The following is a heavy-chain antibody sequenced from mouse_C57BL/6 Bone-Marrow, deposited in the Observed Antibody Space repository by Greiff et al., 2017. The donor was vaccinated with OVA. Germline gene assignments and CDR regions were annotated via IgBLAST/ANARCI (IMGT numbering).Heavy chain of an antibody. V-gene: IGHV1-82*01. CDR1: GYAFSSSW. D-gene: IGHD1-1*01. CDR3: ARWVITTVEARGY. CDR2: IYPGDGDT. Sequence: QVQLQQSGPELVKPGASVKISCKASGYAFSSSWMNWVKQRPGKGLEWIGRIYPGDGDTNYNGKFKGKATLTADKSSSTAYMQLSSLTSEDSAVYFCARWVITTVEARGYWGQGTTLTVSS. J-gene: IGHJ2*01.